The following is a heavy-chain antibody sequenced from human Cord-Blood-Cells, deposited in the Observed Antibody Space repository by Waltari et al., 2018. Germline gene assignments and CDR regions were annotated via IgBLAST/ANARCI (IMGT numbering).Heavy chain of an antibody. J-gene: IGHJ3*02. Sequence: QVQLVQSGAEVKKPRSSVKVSCKAAGGTFISSAISWVRQAPGQGLEWMGGIIPIFGTANYAQKFQGRVTITADESTSTAYMELSSLRSEDTAVYYCVRGWSSSYDAFDIWGQGTMVTVSS. CDR3: VRGWSSSYDAFDI. CDR2: IIPIFGTA. D-gene: IGHD2-2*01. CDR1: GGTFISSA. V-gene: IGHV1-69*12.